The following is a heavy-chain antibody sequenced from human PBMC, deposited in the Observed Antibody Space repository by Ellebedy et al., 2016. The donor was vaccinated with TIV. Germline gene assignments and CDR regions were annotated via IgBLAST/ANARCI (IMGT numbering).Heavy chain of an antibody. CDR2: IYYSGST. Sequence: MPSETLSLTCTVSGGSISSYYWSWIRQPPGKGLEWIGYIYYSGSTNYNPSLKSRVTVSVDTSKDQFSLKLSSVTAADTAVYYCASGGIGGYGDYLLLSYWGQGTLVTVSS. CDR1: GGSISSYY. D-gene: IGHD4-17*01. CDR3: ASGGIGGYGDYLLLSY. V-gene: IGHV4-59*12. J-gene: IGHJ4*02.